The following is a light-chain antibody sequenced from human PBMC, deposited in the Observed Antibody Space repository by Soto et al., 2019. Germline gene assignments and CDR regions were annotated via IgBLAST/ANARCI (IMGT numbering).Light chain of an antibody. CDR3: QQLHSYPIT. J-gene: IGKJ5*01. CDR2: GAS. CDR1: QPMTTY. V-gene: IGKV1-9*01. Sequence: DIQLTQSPSFLSASVGDRVTISCRASQPMTTYIAWCQQRPGAAPKVLVYGASTLYTGVPSRFSGSESGAVFTLSISSLQPEDFATYYCQQLHSYPITFGQGTRLEI.